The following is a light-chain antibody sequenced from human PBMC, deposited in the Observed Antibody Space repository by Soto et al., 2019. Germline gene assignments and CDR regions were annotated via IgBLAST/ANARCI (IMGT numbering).Light chain of an antibody. CDR3: QERSNWPPLT. V-gene: IGKV3-11*01. CDR1: QSVSSY. Sequence: EIVLTQSPATLSLSPGERATLSCRASQSVSSYLAWYQQKPGQAPRLLIYDASNRSTGIPARFSVSGSGTGFTLSISSLEPEDVAVYYCQERSNWPPLTFGGGSKVEIK. CDR2: DAS. J-gene: IGKJ4*01.